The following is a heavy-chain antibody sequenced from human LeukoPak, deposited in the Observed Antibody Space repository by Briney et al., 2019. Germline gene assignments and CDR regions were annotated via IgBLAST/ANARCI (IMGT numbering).Heavy chain of an antibody. Sequence: KPSETLSLTCAVYGGSFSGYYWSWIRQPPGKGLEWIGEINHSGSTNYNPSLKSRVTISVDTSMNQFSLKLNSVTAADTAVYYCARVRAAAGTSWFDPWGQGTLVTVSS. CDR3: ARVRAAAGTSWFDP. D-gene: IGHD6-13*01. CDR1: GGSFSGYY. V-gene: IGHV4-34*01. CDR2: INHSGST. J-gene: IGHJ5*02.